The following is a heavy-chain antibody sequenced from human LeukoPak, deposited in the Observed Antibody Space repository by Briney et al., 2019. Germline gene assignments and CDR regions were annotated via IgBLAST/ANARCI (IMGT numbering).Heavy chain of an antibody. CDR2: INHSGST. CDR3: ARVLYDFWSGYYYSYYYYGMDV. J-gene: IGHJ6*02. D-gene: IGHD3-3*01. V-gene: IGHV4-34*01. CDR1: GGSFSGYY. Sequence: SETLSLTCAVYGGSFSGYYWSWIRQPPGKGLEWLGEINHSGSTNYNPSLKSRVTISVDTSKNQFSLKLSSVTAADTAVYYCARVLYDFWSGYYYSYYYYGMDVWGQGTTVTVSS.